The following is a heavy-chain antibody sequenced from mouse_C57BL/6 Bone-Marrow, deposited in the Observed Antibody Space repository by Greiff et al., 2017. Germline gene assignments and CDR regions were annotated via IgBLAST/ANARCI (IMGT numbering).Heavy chain of an antibody. CDR2: IYPSDSAT. J-gene: IGHJ3*01. CDR1: GYTFTSYW. CDR3: ARGDCSNPAWFAY. D-gene: IGHD2-5*01. Sequence: QVQLKQPGAELVRPGSSVKLSCKASGYTFTSYWMDWVKQRPGQGLEWIGNIYPSDSATHYNQKFKDKATLTVDKSYSTAYMQLSSLTSEDSAVYYCARGDCSNPAWFAYWGQGTLVTVSA. V-gene: IGHV1-61*01.